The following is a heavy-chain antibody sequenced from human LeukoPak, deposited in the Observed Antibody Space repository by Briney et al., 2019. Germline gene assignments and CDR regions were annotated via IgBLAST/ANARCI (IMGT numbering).Heavy chain of an antibody. D-gene: IGHD2-2*01. CDR3: ARGVGYCSSTSCYWWFDP. V-gene: IGHV3-74*01. CDR1: GFTFSSYW. Sequence: SGGSLRLSCAASGFTFSSYWMHWVRQAPGKGLVWVSRINSDGSSTSYADSVKGRFTISRGNAKNTLYLQMNSLRAEDTAVYYCARGVGYCSSTSCYWWFDPWGQGTLVTVSS. CDR2: INSDGSST. J-gene: IGHJ5*02.